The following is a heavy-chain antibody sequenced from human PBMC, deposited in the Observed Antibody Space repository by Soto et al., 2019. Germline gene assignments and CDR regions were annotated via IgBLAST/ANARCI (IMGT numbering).Heavy chain of an antibody. J-gene: IGHJ5*02. CDR2: IYYSGST. CDR3: ARLSGGSEEFDP. CDR1: GGSISSYY. Sequence: QVQLQESGPGLVKPSETLSLTCTVSGGSISSYYWSWIRQPPGKGLEWIGYIYYSGSTNYNPSLKSRVTISVDTSKNHFSRNLSSVTAADTAVYYCARLSGGSEEFDPWGQGTLVTVSS. D-gene: IGHD3-10*01. V-gene: IGHV4-59*08.